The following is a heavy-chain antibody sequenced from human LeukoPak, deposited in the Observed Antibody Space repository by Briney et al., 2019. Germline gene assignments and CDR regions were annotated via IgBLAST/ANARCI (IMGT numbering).Heavy chain of an antibody. CDR3: AKDWLEDYYGSGSYDY. CDR2: ISSDGTNT. D-gene: IGHD3-10*01. J-gene: IGHJ4*02. Sequence: GGSLRLSCAASGFTLSYDWTHWVRQAPGKGLVWVSRISSDGTNTLYADSVKGRFTVSRDNARNTLHLQMNSLRAEDTAVYYCAKDWLEDYYGSGSYDYWGQGTLVTVSS. V-gene: IGHV3-74*03. CDR1: GFTLSYDW.